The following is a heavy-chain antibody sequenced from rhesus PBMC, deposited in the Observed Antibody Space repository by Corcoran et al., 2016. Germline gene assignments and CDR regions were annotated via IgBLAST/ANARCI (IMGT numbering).Heavy chain of an antibody. CDR3: ARRSTVAANDWYFDI. J-gene: IGHJ2*01. CDR2: IRSGGST. CDR1: GGSISSNS. V-gene: IGHV4-160*01. Sequence: QVQLQQGAEGLVTPPETLPLTCAAYGGSISSNSWSCIRQPPVQGLEWIGRIRSGGSTNYNPSLKSRVTISIDTSKNQFSLKLSSVTAADTAVYYCARRSTVAANDWYFDIWGPGTPITISS. D-gene: IGHD4-29*01.